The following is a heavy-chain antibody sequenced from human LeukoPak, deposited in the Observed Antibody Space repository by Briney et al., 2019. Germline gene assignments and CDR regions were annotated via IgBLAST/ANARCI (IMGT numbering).Heavy chain of an antibody. D-gene: IGHD6-19*01. CDR2: IKQDGDEI. Sequence: GGSLRLSCVASGFTFSKYWMTWVRLAPGKGLEWVANIKQDGDEIYYVDSVKGRFTTSRDNAKNSLYLQMNSLRTEDTALYFCATYGLAVSALDLWGQGTLVTVSS. CDR1: GFTFSKYW. J-gene: IGHJ5*02. CDR3: ATYGLAVSALDL. V-gene: IGHV3-7*05.